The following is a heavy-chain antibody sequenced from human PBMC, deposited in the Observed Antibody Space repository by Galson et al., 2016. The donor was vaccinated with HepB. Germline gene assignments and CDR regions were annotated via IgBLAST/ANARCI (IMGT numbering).Heavy chain of an antibody. CDR3: ARKVTRSHGNAFDQ. CDR1: GFALSSSGMA. J-gene: IGHJ4*02. D-gene: IGHD1-1*01. V-gene: IGHV2-5*02. Sequence: PALVKPTQTLTLTCTFSGFALSSSGMAVGWLRQPPGKALEWLALIFWDDDTRYSPSLKSRLTITKDSSKNQVVLKMTNMDHVDTGTYYCARKVTRSHGNAFDQWGQGTQVTVSS. CDR2: IFWDDDT.